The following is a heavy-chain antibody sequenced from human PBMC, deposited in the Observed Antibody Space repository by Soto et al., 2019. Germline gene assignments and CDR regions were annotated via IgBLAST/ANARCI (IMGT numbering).Heavy chain of an antibody. D-gene: IGHD2-15*01. Sequence: QVQLQESGPGLVKPSQTLSLTCTVSGGSISSGSSYWSWIRQHPGKGLEWIGYIYYSGSTYYNPSLNSRVTISVDTSANQFSLKLSSVTAADTAVYYCARGYCSGGSCYGGAYWGQGTLVTVSS. CDR1: GGSISSGSSY. CDR2: IYYSGST. CDR3: ARGYCSGGSCYGGAY. V-gene: IGHV4-31*03. J-gene: IGHJ4*02.